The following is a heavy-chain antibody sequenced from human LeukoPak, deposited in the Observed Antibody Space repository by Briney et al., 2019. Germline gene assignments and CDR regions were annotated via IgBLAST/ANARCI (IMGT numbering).Heavy chain of an antibody. D-gene: IGHD2-2*01. J-gene: IGHJ5*02. Sequence: SETLSLTCAVYGGSFSGYYWSWIRQPPGKGLEWIGEINHSGSTYYNPSLKSRVTISVDTSRNQFSLKLSSVTAADTAVYFCARGIEVAPTTLDRNWFDPWGQGTPVTASS. CDR2: INHSGST. V-gene: IGHV4-34*01. CDR1: GGSFSGYY. CDR3: ARGIEVAPTTLDRNWFDP.